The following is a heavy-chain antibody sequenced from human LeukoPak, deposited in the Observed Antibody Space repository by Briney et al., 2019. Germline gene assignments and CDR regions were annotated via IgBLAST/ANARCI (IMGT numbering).Heavy chain of an antibody. J-gene: IGHJ4*02. D-gene: IGHD3-10*01. V-gene: IGHV4-34*01. CDR2: INHSGST. Sequence: SETLSLTCAVYGGSFSGYYWSWIRQPPGKGLEWIGEINHSGSTNYNPSLKSRVTISVDTSKNQFSLKLSSVTAADTAVYYCASLRPLYYYGSGSYGVNFDYWGQGTLVTVSP. CDR1: GGSFSGYY. CDR3: ASLRPLYYYGSGSYGVNFDY.